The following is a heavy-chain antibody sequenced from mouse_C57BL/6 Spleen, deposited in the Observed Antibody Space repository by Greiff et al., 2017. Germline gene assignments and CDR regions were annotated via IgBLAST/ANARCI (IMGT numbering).Heavy chain of an antibody. CDR3: TDGNWDYYAMDY. D-gene: IGHD4-1*01. Sequence: EVQLQQSGAELVRPGASVKLSCTASGFNIKDDYMHWVKQRPEQGLEWIGWIDPENGDTEYASKFQGKATITADTSSNTAYLQLSSLTSEDTAVXYCTDGNWDYYAMDYWGQGTSVTVSS. V-gene: IGHV14-4*01. CDR1: GFNIKDDY. J-gene: IGHJ4*01. CDR2: IDPENGDT.